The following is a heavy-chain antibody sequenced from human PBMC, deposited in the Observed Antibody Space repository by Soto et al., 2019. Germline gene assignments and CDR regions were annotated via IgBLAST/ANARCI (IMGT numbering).Heavy chain of an antibody. J-gene: IGHJ4*02. CDR2: MNPHSGDT. Sequence: GASVKVSCKASGYSFTSLHFNWVRQATGQGLESIGWMNPHSGDTVFAQRFQGRVTMTRNTSINTAYMELRSPRSQDTAVYYCARGSPGPVDHWGQGTQVTVSS. V-gene: IGHV1-8*01. D-gene: IGHD3-10*01. CDR3: ARGSPGPVDH. CDR1: GYSFTSLH.